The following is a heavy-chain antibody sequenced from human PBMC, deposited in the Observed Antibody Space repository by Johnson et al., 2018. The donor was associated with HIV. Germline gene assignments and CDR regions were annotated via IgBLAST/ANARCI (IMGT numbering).Heavy chain of an antibody. CDR1: GFTFSDYY. V-gene: IGHV3-11*04. CDR2: ISKSGSTI. J-gene: IGHJ3*01. D-gene: IGHD6-19*01. Sequence: QVQLVESGGGLVKPGGSLRLPCAASGFTFSDYYMTWIRQAPGMGLEWISYISKSGSTIYYADSVKGRFTISRDNAKNSLYLQMNSLRAEDTAVYYCARIPGSGWDHDAFDFWVQGTMATGSS. CDR3: ARIPGSGWDHDAFDF.